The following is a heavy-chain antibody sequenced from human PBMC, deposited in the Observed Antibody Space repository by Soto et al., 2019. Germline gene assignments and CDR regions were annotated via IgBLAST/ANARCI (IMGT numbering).Heavy chain of an antibody. Sequence: PGGSLRLSCAAAGFPFSTYAMTWVRQTPAKGLEWVSTISGSGGATYYADSVKGRFTISRDNSKNTLSLQMNSLRAEDSAMYYCEKGRRSGWAHDVFDICGQVTMVTV. J-gene: IGHJ3*02. CDR3: EKGRRSGWAHDVFDI. D-gene: IGHD6-19*01. V-gene: IGHV3-23*01. CDR1: GFPFSTYA. CDR2: ISGSGGAT.